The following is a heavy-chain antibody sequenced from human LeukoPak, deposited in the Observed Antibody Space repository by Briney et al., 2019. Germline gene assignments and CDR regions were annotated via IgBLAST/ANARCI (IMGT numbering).Heavy chain of an antibody. CDR3: ASCPWSYDILTGYPHRHYYGMDV. D-gene: IGHD3-9*01. CDR2: ISGSGGST. CDR1: GFTFSSYA. J-gene: IGHJ6*02. V-gene: IGHV3-23*01. Sequence: PGGSLRLSCAASGFTFSSYAMSWVRQAPGKGLEWVSAISGSGGSTYYADSVKGRFTISRDNSKNTLYLQMNSLRAEDTAVYYCASCPWSYDILTGYPHRHYYGMDVWGQGTTVTVSS.